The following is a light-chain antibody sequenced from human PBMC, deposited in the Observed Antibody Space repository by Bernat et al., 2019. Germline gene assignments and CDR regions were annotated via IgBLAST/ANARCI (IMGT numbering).Light chain of an antibody. CDR2: EVS. CDR3: SEYAGSNMYV. J-gene: IGLJ1*01. V-gene: IGLV2-8*01. Sequence: QSALTQPPSASGSPGQSVTISCTGTSFDVGGYNYVSWYQQHPDKAPKLIISEVSKRPSGVPDRFSGSKSGNTASLTVSGLQAEDEADYYCSEYAGSNMYVFGTGTKVTVL. CDR1: SFDVGGYNY.